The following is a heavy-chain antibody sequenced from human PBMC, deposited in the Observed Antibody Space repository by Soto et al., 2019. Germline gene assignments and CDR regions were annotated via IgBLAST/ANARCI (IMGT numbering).Heavy chain of an antibody. D-gene: IGHD3-10*01. CDR2: INPNSGNI. CDR1: GDTFTTYD. V-gene: IGHV1-8*01. Sequence: ASVKGSCKASGDTFTTYDINWVRQATGHGLEWMGWINPNSGNIGYAQRFQGRVTMTRDTAIRTAYMEVSSLRSDDTAVYYCARGRASGSYYILDYWGQGTLVTVSS. CDR3: ARGRASGSYYILDY. J-gene: IGHJ4*02.